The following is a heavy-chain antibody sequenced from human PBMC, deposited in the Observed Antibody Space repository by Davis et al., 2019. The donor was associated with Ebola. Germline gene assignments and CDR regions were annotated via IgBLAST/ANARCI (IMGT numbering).Heavy chain of an antibody. V-gene: IGHV3-30-3*01. Sequence: GESLKISCAASGFTFSSYAVHWVRQAPGKGLEWVAVISYDGSNKYYADSVKGRFTISRDNSKNTLYLQMNSLRAEDTAVYYCARCREIIVHYWYFDLWGRGTLVTVSS. CDR3: ARCREIIVHYWYFDL. J-gene: IGHJ2*01. CDR1: GFTFSSYA. CDR2: ISYDGSNK. D-gene: IGHD1-26*01.